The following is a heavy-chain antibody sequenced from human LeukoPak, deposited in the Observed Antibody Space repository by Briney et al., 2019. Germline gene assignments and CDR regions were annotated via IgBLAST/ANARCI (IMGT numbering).Heavy chain of an antibody. CDR3: ARKVNYPPFDH. J-gene: IGHJ4*02. V-gene: IGHV3-74*01. CDR1: GFTFSSYW. CDR2: INSDESST. D-gene: IGHD5-24*01. Sequence: GGSLRLSCAASGFTFSSYWMYWVRQAPGKGLVWVSRINSDESSTSYADSVKGRFTISRDNAKSTLYLQMNSLRAEDTAVYYCARKVNYPPFDHWGQGTLVTVSS.